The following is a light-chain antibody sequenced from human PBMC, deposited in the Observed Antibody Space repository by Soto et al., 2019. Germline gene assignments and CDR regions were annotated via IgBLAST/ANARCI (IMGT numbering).Light chain of an antibody. Sequence: DVVMTQSPLSLPVTLGQSASISCSSSQSVVYSRDGIAYLRWFQQRLGQSPRRLIYKASIRDSGVPDKFSGSGSGTDVTLTISRVAAEDVGVYYCMQGTHWPPTFGRGTKVEFK. CDR1: QSVVYSRDGIAY. CDR2: KAS. V-gene: IGKV2-30*01. J-gene: IGKJ1*01. CDR3: MQGTHWPPT.